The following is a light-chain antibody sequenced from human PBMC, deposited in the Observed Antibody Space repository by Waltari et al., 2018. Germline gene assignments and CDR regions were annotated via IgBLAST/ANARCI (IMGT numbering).Light chain of an antibody. Sequence: QSALTQPPSASGSPGQSVPIPCTGTSSDVGGLYYVSWYQQHPGTAPKLIIYEVNKRPSGVPDRFSGSKSGNTASLTVSGLQAEDEADYYCSSYTSSNNCVFGTGTKVTVL. CDR2: EVN. CDR1: SSDVGGLYY. V-gene: IGLV2-8*01. J-gene: IGLJ1*01. CDR3: SSYTSSNNCV.